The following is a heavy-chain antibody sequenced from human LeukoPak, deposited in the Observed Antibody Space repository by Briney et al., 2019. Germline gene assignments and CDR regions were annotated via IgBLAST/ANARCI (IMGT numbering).Heavy chain of an antibody. CDR1: GYTFTSYA. CDR2: INAGNGNT. V-gene: IGHV1-3*01. D-gene: IGHD5-18*01. Sequence: GASVKVSCKASGYTFTSYAMHWVRQAPGQRLEWMGWINAGNGNTKYSQKFEGRVTITRDTSASTAYMELSSLRSEDTAVYYCARPQRRGYSYGYSDYGMDVWGQGTTVTVSS. CDR3: ARPQRRGYSYGYSDYGMDV. J-gene: IGHJ6*02.